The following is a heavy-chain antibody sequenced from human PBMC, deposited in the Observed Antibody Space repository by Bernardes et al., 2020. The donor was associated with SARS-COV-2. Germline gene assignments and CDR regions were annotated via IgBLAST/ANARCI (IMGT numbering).Heavy chain of an antibody. D-gene: IGHD3-22*01. CDR2: IYWDDDQ. Sequence: SGTTLVTPTQTLTLPCTFSGYSLSTAGVGLTWIRHPPGNPLEPHALIYWDDDQSDSPALCSRLTITKDTSKSQVVLTMTNMDPVDTATYYCAHRASFYDDDDFYYSGFDYWGQGTLVTVSS. V-gene: IGHV2-5*02. CDR3: AHRASFYDDDDFYYSGFDY. CDR1: GYSLSTAGVG. J-gene: IGHJ4*02.